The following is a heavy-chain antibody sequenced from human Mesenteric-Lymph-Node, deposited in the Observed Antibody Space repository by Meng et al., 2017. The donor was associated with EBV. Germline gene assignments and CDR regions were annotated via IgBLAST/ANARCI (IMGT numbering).Heavy chain of an antibody. J-gene: IGHJ4*02. CDR1: GVTFSNAW. Sequence: EVHLVESGGVLVRPGGSLRLSCAAPGVTFSNAWLSWVRQAAGKGLEWVGRIKRKTDGGTTDYAAPVKGRFTISRDDSKNTLYLQMNSLKTEDTAVYYCTTNPALPSTYSDFSSGNIIPLFDCWGQGTLVTVSS. D-gene: IGHD3-3*01. CDR2: IKRKTDGGTT. V-gene: IGHV3-15*01. CDR3: TTNPALPSTYSDFSSGNIIPLFDC.